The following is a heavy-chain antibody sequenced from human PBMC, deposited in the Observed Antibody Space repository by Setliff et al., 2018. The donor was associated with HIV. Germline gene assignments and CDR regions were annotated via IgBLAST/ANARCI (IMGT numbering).Heavy chain of an antibody. Sequence: GGSLRLSCAASGFSFSNAWMDWVRQARGKGLEWVGLGYTKTDGGTTDYASPVKGRFTISRDDSKTIAYLQMNSLTTEDTAVYFCTRDRRGSNSWSGYNGGFDYWGQGTLVTVSS. D-gene: IGHD3-3*01. CDR2: GYTKTDGGTT. CDR1: GFSFSNAW. V-gene: IGHV3-15*07. CDR3: TRDRRGSNSWSGYNGGFDY. J-gene: IGHJ4*02.